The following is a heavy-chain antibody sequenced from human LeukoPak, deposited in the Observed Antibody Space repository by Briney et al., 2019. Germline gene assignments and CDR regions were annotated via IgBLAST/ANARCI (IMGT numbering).Heavy chain of an antibody. CDR2: ISGSGGST. J-gene: IGHJ4*02. CDR1: GFTFSSYA. Sequence: GGSLRLSCAASGFTFSSYAMSWVRQAPGKGLEWVSAISGSGGSTYYADSVKGRFTISRDNSKNTLYPQMNSLRAEDTAVYYCTSSSGWYGSTQYYFDYWGQGTLVTVSS. D-gene: IGHD6-19*01. CDR3: TSSSGWYGSTQYYFDY. V-gene: IGHV3-23*01.